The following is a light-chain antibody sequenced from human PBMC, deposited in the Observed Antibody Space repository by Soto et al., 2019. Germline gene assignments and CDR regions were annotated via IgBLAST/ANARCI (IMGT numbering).Light chain of an antibody. V-gene: IGLV1-40*01. CDR3: QSYDSSLSVVV. CDR1: SSNIGAGYD. Sequence: QLVLTQPPSVSGAPGQRVTISCTGSSSNIGAGYDVHWYQQLPGTAPKLLIYGNSNRPSGVPDRCSGSKSGTSASLAITGLQAEDEADYYCQSYDSSLSVVVFGGGTKLTVL. J-gene: IGLJ2*01. CDR2: GNS.